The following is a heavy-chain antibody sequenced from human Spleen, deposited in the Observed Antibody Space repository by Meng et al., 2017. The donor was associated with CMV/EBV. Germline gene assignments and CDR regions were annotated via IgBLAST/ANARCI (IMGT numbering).Heavy chain of an antibody. V-gene: IGHV3-21*04. CDR1: GFPFSSHT. CDR3: ARSRDGPPYYFDY. J-gene: IGHJ4*02. CDR2: IGYRSGYI. Sequence: GESLKISCAVSGFPFSSHTMNWVRQAPGKGLEWVSSIGYRSGYIYYADSVKGRFTISRDNAKNSLYLQMNSLRAEDTAVYYCARSRDGPPYYFDYWGQGTLVTVSS.